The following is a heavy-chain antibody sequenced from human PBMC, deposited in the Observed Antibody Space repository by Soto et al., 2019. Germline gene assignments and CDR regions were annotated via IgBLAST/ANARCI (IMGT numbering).Heavy chain of an antibody. Sequence: GGSLRLSCAASGFTFSSYWMSWVRQAPGKGLEWVANIKQDGSEKYYVDSVKGRFTISRDNAKNSLYLQMNSLRAEDTAVYYCARPLGYCSGGSCYGAGVDYWGQGTLVTVSS. CDR2: IKQDGSEK. CDR3: ARPLGYCSGGSCYGAGVDY. V-gene: IGHV3-7*01. D-gene: IGHD2-15*01. CDR1: GFTFSSYW. J-gene: IGHJ4*02.